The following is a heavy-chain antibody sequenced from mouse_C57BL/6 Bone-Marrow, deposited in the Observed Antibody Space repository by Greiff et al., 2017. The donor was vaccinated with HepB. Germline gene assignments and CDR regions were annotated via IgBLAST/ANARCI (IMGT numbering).Heavy chain of an antibody. V-gene: IGHV1-69*01. CDR3: ARWEYYGSSYWYFDV. J-gene: IGHJ1*03. Sequence: QVQLQQPGAELVMPGASVKLSCKASGYTFTSYWMHWVKQRPGQGLEWIGEIDPSDSYTNYNQKFKGKSTLTVDKSSSTAYMQLSSLTSEDSAVYYCARWEYYGSSYWYFDVWGTGTTVTVSS. D-gene: IGHD1-1*01. CDR2: IDPSDSYT. CDR1: GYTFTSYW.